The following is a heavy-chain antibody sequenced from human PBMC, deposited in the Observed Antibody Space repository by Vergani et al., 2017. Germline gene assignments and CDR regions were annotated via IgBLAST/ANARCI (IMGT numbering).Heavy chain of an antibody. J-gene: IGHJ5*02. CDR2: INTNTGNP. V-gene: IGHV7-4-1*02. CDR3: ARGSPSAFLPYCSSTSCYYNWFDP. Sequence: QVQLVQSGSELKKPGASVKVSCKASGYTFTSYAMNWVRQAPGQGLEWMGWINTNTGNPTSAQGFTGRFVFSLDTSVSTAYLQISSLKAEDTAVYYCARGSPSAFLPYCSSTSCYYNWFDPWGQGTLVTVSS. CDR1: GYTFTSYA. D-gene: IGHD2-2*01.